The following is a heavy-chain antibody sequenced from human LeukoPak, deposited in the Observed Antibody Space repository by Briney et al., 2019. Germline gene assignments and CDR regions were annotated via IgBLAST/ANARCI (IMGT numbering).Heavy chain of an antibody. CDR3: VKDPRDYGDY. Sequence: GGSLRLSCSASGFIFTSYAMYWVRQAPGKGLEYVSAITGNGGRTYYADSVKGKFTISRDNSKNTLYLQMSSLRVEDTAVYHCVKDPRDYGDYWGQGTLVTVSS. V-gene: IGHV3-64D*09. CDR2: ITGNGGRT. J-gene: IGHJ4*02. D-gene: IGHD4-17*01. CDR1: GFIFTSYA.